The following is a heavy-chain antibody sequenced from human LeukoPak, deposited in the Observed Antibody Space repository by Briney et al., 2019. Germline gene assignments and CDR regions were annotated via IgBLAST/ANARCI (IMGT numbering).Heavy chain of an antibody. V-gene: IGHV1-46*01. J-gene: IGHJ5*02. CDR3: AREVTTVTTEGVIWFDP. CDR2: INPSGGST. Sequence: EASVKVSCKASGYTFTSYYMHWVRQAPGQGLEWMGIINPSGGSTSYAQKFQGRVTMTRDASISTAYMELSRLRSDDTAVYYCAREVTTVTTEGVIWFDPWGQGTLVTVSS. CDR1: GYTFTSYY. D-gene: IGHD4-11*01.